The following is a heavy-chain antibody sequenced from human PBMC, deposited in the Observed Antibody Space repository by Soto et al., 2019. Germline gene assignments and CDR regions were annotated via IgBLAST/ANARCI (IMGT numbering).Heavy chain of an antibody. CDR1: GYTFTSYY. D-gene: IGHD6-19*01. Sequence: ASVKVSCKASGYTFTSYYMHWVRQAPGQGLEWMGIINPSGGSTSYAQKFQGRVTMNRDTSTSTVYMELSSLRSEDTAVYYCAGGYSSGWYIFDYYYGMDVWGQGTTVTVSS. J-gene: IGHJ6*02. CDR2: INPSGGST. CDR3: AGGYSSGWYIFDYYYGMDV. V-gene: IGHV1-46*01.